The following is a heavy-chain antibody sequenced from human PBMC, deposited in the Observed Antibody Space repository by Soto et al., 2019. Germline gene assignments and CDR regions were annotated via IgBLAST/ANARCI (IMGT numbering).Heavy chain of an antibody. J-gene: IGHJ4*02. CDR2: ISAHNGNT. CDR1: GYGFTTYG. CDR3: ARGRYGDY. V-gene: IGHV1-18*01. Sequence: QVHLVQSGAEVKKPGASVKVSCKGSGYGFTTYGITWVRQAPGQGLEWMAWISAHNGNTNYAQKLQGRVTVTRDTSTSTAHMERRSLRSDDTAVYYCARGRYGDYWGQGALVTVSS. D-gene: IGHD1-1*01.